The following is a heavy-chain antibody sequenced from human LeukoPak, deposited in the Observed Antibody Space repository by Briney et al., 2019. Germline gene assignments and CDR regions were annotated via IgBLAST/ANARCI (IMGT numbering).Heavy chain of an antibody. D-gene: IGHD2-2*01. Sequence: GGSLRLSCAASGFTFSSYSVNWVRQAPGKGLEWVSFISSSSVHISYADSLKGRCTISRDNAKNSLYLQMNSLRAEDTAVYYCAVKGPAAEYGMDVWGQGTTVTVSS. CDR1: GFTFSSYS. CDR3: AVKGPAAEYGMDV. CDR2: ISSSSVHI. J-gene: IGHJ6*02. V-gene: IGHV3-21*01.